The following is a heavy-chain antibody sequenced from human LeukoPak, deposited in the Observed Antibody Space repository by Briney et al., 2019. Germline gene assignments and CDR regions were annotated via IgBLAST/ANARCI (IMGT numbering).Heavy chain of an antibody. CDR3: ARAFYGDYYYYGMDI. V-gene: IGHV3-64*01. D-gene: IGHD4-17*01. Sequence: PGGSLRLSCAASGFTFSNYAMSWVRQAPGKGLEHVSAISSNGGSTFYANSVKGRVTISRDNAKNTLYLQMGSLRPEDMAVYYCARAFYGDYYYYGMDIWGQGTTVTVSS. J-gene: IGHJ6*02. CDR2: ISSNGGST. CDR1: GFTFSNYA.